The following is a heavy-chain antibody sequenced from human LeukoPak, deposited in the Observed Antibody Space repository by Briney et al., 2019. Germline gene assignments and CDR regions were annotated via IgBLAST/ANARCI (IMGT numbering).Heavy chain of an antibody. V-gene: IGHV4-30-2*01. Sequence: SETLSLTCTVSGGSISSGGYYWSWIRQPPGKGLEWIGYIYHSGSTYYNPSLKSRVTISVDRSKNQFSLKLSSVTAADTAVYYCARNYYDSPYNWFDPWGQGTLVTVSS. J-gene: IGHJ5*02. CDR2: IYHSGST. CDR1: GGSISSGGYY. CDR3: ARNYYDSPYNWFDP. D-gene: IGHD3-22*01.